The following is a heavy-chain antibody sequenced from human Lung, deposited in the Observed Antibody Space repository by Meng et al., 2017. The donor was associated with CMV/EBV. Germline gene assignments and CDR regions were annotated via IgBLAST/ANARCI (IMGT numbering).Heavy chain of an antibody. J-gene: IGHJ6*02. V-gene: IGHV3-21*01. Sequence: GESXKISCAASGITFSSYSMNWVHQAPGKGLEWVSSISSSSSYIYYADSVKGRFTISRDNAKNSLYLQMNSLRAEDTAVYYCARDRGGSYDDDYYYYGMDVWGLGTTVTVSS. D-gene: IGHD1-26*01. CDR3: ARDRGGSYDDDYYYYGMDV. CDR1: GITFSSYS. CDR2: ISSSSSYI.